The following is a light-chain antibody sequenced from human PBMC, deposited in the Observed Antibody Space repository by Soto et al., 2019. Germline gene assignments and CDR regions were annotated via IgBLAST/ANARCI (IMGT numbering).Light chain of an antibody. J-gene: IGLJ2*01. Sequence: QSVPTQPPSASGTPGQRVTISCSGSSSNIGSNTVNWYQQLSGTAPKLLIYSNNQRPSGVPDRFSGSKSGTSASLAISGLQSEDEADYYCAAWDDSLNGVVFGGGTKVTVL. CDR2: SNN. CDR3: AAWDDSLNGVV. V-gene: IGLV1-44*01. CDR1: SSNIGSNT.